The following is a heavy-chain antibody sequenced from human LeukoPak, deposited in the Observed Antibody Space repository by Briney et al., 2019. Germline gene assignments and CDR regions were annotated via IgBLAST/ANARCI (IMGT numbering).Heavy chain of an antibody. CDR2: IYSSGST. CDR3: ARGNVGPYYDFWSGYLAFDI. D-gene: IGHD3-3*01. Sequence: PSETLSLTCTVSGGSISSYYWSWIRQPPGKGLEWIGYIYSSGSTNYNPSLKSRVTISVDTSKNQFSLKLSSVTAADTAVYYCARGNVGPYYDFWSGYLAFDIWGQGTMVTVSS. J-gene: IGHJ3*02. V-gene: IGHV4-59*01. CDR1: GGSISSYY.